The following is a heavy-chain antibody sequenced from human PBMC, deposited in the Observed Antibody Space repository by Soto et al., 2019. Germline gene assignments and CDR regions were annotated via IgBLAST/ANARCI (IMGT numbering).Heavy chain of an antibody. CDR2: ISYEGGNQ. CDR3: ARSGSYYGIDL. CDR1: GFTLRSYA. J-gene: IGHJ6*02. V-gene: IGHV3-30*04. Sequence: HPGGSLRLSCAASGFTLRSYAMHWVRQVPGKGLEWLAVISYEGGNQYYADSVQGRFTLTRDNAKKTVDLQMNSLRADDTAVYFCARSGSYYGIDLWGQGTTVTVSS.